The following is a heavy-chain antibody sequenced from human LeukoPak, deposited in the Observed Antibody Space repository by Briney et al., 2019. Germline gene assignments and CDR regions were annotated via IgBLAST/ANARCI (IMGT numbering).Heavy chain of an antibody. CDR3: AGVVGRTYAFDI. Sequence: GGSLRLSCAASGFTFSDYYMSWIRQAPGKGLEWASYISSSGSTIYYADSVKGRFTISRDNAKNSLYLQMNSLRAEDTAVYYCAGVVGRTYAFDIWGQGTMVTVSS. CDR2: ISSSGSTI. D-gene: IGHD1-26*01. J-gene: IGHJ3*02. CDR1: GFTFSDYY. V-gene: IGHV3-11*01.